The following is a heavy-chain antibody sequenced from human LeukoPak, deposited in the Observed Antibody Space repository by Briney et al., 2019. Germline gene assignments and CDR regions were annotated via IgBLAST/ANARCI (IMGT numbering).Heavy chain of an antibody. Sequence: GGSLRLSCAVSGLTFNNYAMSWVRQAPGKGLEWVSAISKSGDHTYYAASAKGRFTIYKDNSKNTQYLQMNSLRAEDTAVYYCATSWGPDTSAFRWGRDGMDVWGQGTTVIVS. CDR1: GLTFNNYA. CDR2: ISKSGDHT. V-gene: IGHV3-23*01. CDR3: ATSWGPDTSAFRWGRDGMDV. J-gene: IGHJ6*02. D-gene: IGHD3-16*01.